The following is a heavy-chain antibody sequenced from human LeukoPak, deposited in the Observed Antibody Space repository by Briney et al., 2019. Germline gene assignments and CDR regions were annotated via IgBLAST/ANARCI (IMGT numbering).Heavy chain of an antibody. CDR3: ATYRQVLLPFES. Sequence: AGSLRLSCAASGFTFSTFAMSWVRQPPGKGLEWVSSIFPSGGEIHYADSVRGRFTISRDNSKSTLSLQMNGLRAEDTAIYYCATYRQVLLPFESWGQGTLVTVSS. CDR1: GFTFSTFA. CDR2: IFPSGGEI. J-gene: IGHJ4*02. V-gene: IGHV3-23*01. D-gene: IGHD2-8*02.